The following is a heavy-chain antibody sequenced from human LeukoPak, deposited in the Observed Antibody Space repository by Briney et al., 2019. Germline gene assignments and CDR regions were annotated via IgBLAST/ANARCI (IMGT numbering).Heavy chain of an antibody. CDR1: VFTFSSYA. CDR2: MSGSGCST. V-gene: IGHV3-23*01. CDR3: AKRRGHYTGQGYFQH. J-gene: IGHJ1*01. D-gene: IGHD3-3*01. Sequence: EGSLRLSCAASVFTFSSYAMSVVRQAPGKGLEGVSHMSGSGCSTYYADSVEGRFTISRDNSKNTLYLQMNSLRAEDTAVYYCAKRRGHYTGQGYFQHWGQGNLVTVSS.